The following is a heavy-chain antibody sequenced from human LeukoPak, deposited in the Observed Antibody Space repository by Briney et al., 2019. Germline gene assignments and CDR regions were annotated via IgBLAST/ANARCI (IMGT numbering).Heavy chain of an antibody. J-gene: IGHJ3*02. Sequence: HPGWSLRLSCAASGFTFSTFGMHWVRQAPGKGLEWVALIWHDGSKNYYGDSVKGRFTTSRDNSKNTVYLQMNSLRAEDTAVYYCARGLGYCSSGSCYVRGPDDCFDIWGQGTMVTVSS. CDR2: IWHDGSKN. CDR1: GFTFSTFG. CDR3: ARGLGYCSSGSCYVRGPDDCFDI. V-gene: IGHV3-33*01. D-gene: IGHD2-2*01.